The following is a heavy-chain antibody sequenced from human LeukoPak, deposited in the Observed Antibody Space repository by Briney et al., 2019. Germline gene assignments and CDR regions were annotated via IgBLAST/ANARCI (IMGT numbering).Heavy chain of an antibody. V-gene: IGHV4-39*01. CDR1: GGSISSSSYY. J-gene: IGHJ3*02. CDR2: IYYSGST. CDR3: ARIPYDSSGYYFVRLDAFDI. D-gene: IGHD3-22*01. Sequence: SETLSLTCTVSGGSISSSSYYWGWIRQPPGKGLEWIGSIYYSGSTYYNPSLKSRVTIPVDTSKNQFSLKLSSVTAADTAVYYCARIPYDSSGYYFVRLDAFDIWGQGTMVTVSS.